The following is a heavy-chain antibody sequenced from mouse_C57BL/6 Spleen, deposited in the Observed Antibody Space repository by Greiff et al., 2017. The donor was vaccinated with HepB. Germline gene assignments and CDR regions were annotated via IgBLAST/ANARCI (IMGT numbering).Heavy chain of an antibody. D-gene: IGHD4-1*02. V-gene: IGHV5-17*01. CDR2: ISSGSSTI. CDR3: ERHPNWDPWYFDV. Sequence: EVKLVESGGGLVKPGGSLKLSCAASGFTFSDYGMHWVRQAPEKGLEWVAYISSGSSTIYYADTVKGRFTIARDNGKNTLVLQMTSLRSEATAMYDCERHPNWDPWYFDVWGTGTTVTVSS. J-gene: IGHJ1*03. CDR1: GFTFSDYG.